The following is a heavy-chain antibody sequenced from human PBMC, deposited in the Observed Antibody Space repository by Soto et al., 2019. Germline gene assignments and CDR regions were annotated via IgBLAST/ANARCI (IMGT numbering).Heavy chain of an antibody. J-gene: IGHJ4*02. Sequence: EVQLVESGGGLVQPRRSLRLSCAASGFTFDDYAMHWVRQAPGKGLEWVSGISWNSGSIGYADSVKGRFTISRDNAKNSLYLQMNSLRAEDTALYYCAKDWSFYYYDSSRPLDYWGQGTLVTVSS. CDR1: GFTFDDYA. D-gene: IGHD3-22*01. V-gene: IGHV3-9*01. CDR3: AKDWSFYYYDSSRPLDY. CDR2: ISWNSGSI.